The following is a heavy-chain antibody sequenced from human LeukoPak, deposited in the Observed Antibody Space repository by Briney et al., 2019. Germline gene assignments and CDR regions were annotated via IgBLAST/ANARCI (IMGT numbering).Heavy chain of an antibody. CDR3: AREVVPAAIDY. J-gene: IGHJ4*02. CDR2: ISGSGDTT. Sequence: GGSLRLTCAASGFTFTNYAMSWVRQAPGKGLEWVSVISGSGDTTYYADSVKGRFTMSRDNSKNTLYLQMNSLRAEDTAVYYCAREVVPAAIDYWGQGTLVTVSS. CDR1: GFTFTNYA. V-gene: IGHV3-23*01. D-gene: IGHD2-2*01.